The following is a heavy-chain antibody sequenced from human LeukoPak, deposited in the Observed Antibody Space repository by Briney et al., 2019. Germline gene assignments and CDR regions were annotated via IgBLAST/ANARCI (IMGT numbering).Heavy chain of an antibody. J-gene: IGHJ6*03. CDR1: GYTFTSYD. Sequence: ASVKVSCKASGYTFTSYDINWVRQATGQGLEWMGWMNPNSGNTGYAQKFQGRVTITRNTSISTAYMELSSLRSEDTAVYYCARGTFDYDFWSGYPRRVGYYMDVWGKGTTVTVSS. CDR3: ARGTFDYDFWSGYPRRVGYYMDV. D-gene: IGHD3-3*01. CDR2: MNPNSGNT. V-gene: IGHV1-8*03.